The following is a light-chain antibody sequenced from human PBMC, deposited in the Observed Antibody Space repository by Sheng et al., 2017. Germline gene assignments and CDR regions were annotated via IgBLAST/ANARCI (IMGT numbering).Light chain of an antibody. V-gene: IGLV2-23*02. CDR3: CSYAGSGLRV. CDR1: SSDVGTYNL. CDR2: EVI. Sequence: QSALTQPASVSGSPGQSITISCTGTSSDVGTYNLVSWYQQHPDKAPKLIIYEVIQRPSGVSDRFSGSKSANTASLTISGLQTEDEAHYYCCSYAGSGLRVFGTGPKVTVL. J-gene: IGLJ1*01.